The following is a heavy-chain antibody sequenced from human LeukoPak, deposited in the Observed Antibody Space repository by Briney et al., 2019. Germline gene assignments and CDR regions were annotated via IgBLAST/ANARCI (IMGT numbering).Heavy chain of an antibody. CDR1: GGSISSGGYY. Sequence: PSQTLSLTCTVSGGSISSGGYYWSWIRQHPGKGLEWIGYIYYSGSTSYNPSLKSRVTISVDTSKNQFSLKLSSVTAADTAVYYCARSRVGRNYGMDVWGQGTTVTVSS. CDR2: IYYSGST. J-gene: IGHJ6*02. CDR3: ARSRVGRNYGMDV. D-gene: IGHD2-15*01. V-gene: IGHV4-31*03.